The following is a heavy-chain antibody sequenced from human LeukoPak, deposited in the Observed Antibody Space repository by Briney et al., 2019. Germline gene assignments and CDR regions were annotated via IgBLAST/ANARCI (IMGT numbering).Heavy chain of an antibody. Sequence: PGGSLRLSCAGSGFTSASYAVHWVRQAPGKRLEWVAFISSDGTTEHYRDSVKGRFTLSRDNSKNTVSLQMNSLGTEDTAVYYCARGRDSGSFIIDYWGRGTLVTVSS. V-gene: IGHV3-30-3*01. CDR2: ISSDGTTE. D-gene: IGHD3-10*01. J-gene: IGHJ4*02. CDR1: GFTSASYA. CDR3: ARGRDSGSFIIDY.